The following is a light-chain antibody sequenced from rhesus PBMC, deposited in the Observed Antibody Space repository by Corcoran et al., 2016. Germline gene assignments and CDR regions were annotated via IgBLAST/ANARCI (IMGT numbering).Light chain of an antibody. J-gene: IGLJ1*01. CDR2: GVS. V-gene: IGLV2S7*01. CDR3: CSYTTSSTYI. Sequence: QAAPTQTPSVSGSPGQSVTISCTGTSSDVGAYNFVSWYQQHPGKAPKLMIYGVSQRPSGVSDRFSGSKSGNTASLTISGLQAEDEADYYCCSYTTSSTYIFGAGTRLTVL. CDR1: SSDVGAYNF.